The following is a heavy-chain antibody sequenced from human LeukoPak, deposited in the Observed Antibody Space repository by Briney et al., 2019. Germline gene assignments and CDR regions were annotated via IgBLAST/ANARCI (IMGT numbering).Heavy chain of an antibody. V-gene: IGHV3-48*02. Sequence: GGSLRLSCAASGFTFSSYSMNWVRQAPGKGLEWVSHISSGSNTIYYADSVKGRFTISRDNAKKSLYLQMNSLRDEDTAVYYCARDLNYYDSSGYDYWGQGTLVTVSS. CDR1: GFTFSSYS. D-gene: IGHD3-22*01. CDR2: ISSGSNTI. CDR3: ARDLNYYDSSGYDY. J-gene: IGHJ4*02.